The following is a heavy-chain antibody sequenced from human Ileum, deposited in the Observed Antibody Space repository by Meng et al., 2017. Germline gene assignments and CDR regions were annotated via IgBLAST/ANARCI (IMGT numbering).Heavy chain of an antibody. Sequence: QVQLVESGGGVVQPGRSLRLSCAASGFTFSTYDLHWVRQAPGKGPEWVALIAYDGSNKYYADSVKGRFIISRDNSKSTLYLQMNSLRVEDTAVYYCAAIISMKVDWGQGTLVTVSS. J-gene: IGHJ4*02. D-gene: IGHD3-22*01. CDR2: IAYDGSNK. CDR3: AAIISMKVD. V-gene: IGHV3-30-3*01. CDR1: GFTFSTYD.